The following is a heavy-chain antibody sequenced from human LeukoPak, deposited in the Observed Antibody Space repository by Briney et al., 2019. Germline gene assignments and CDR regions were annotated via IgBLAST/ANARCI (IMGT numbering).Heavy chain of an antibody. J-gene: IGHJ4*02. CDR2: IIPIFGTA. Sequence: SVKVSCKASGYTFTSYAISWVRQAPGQGLEWMGGIIPIFGTANYAQKFQGRVTITADKSTSTAYMELSSLRSEDTAVYYCARWMEYSSSSFDYWGQGTLVTVSS. D-gene: IGHD6-6*01. V-gene: IGHV1-69*06. CDR3: ARWMEYSSSSFDY. CDR1: GYTFTSYA.